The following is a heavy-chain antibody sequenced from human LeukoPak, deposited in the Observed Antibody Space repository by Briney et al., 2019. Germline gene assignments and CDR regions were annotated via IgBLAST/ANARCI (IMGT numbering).Heavy chain of an antibody. D-gene: IGHD2-2*02. CDR1: GFTFSSYA. J-gene: IGHJ4*02. CDR3: AKVVVPAAIRLYYFDY. Sequence: GGSLRLSCAASGFTFSSYAMSWVRQAPGKGLEWVSAISGSGGSTYYADSVEGRSTISRDNSKNTLYLQMNSLRAEDTAVYYCAKVVVPAAIRLYYFDYWGQGTLVTVSS. CDR2: ISGSGGST. V-gene: IGHV3-23*01.